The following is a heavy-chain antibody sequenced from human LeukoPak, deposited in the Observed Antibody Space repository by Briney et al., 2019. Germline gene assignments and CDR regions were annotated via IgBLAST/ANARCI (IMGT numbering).Heavy chain of an antibody. Sequence: GASVEVSCKASGYTFTGYYMHWGRQAPGQGLEWMGWINPNSGGTNYAQKFQGRVTMTRDTSISTAYMELSRLRSDDTAVYYCAREYYYDSSGYYYIDWGQGTLVTVYS. V-gene: IGHV1-2*02. J-gene: IGHJ4*02. D-gene: IGHD3-22*01. CDR1: GYTFTGYY. CDR2: INPNSGGT. CDR3: AREYYYDSSGYYYID.